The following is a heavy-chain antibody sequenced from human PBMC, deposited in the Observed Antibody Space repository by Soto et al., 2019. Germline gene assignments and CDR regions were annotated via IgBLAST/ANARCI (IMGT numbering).Heavy chain of an antibody. D-gene: IGHD7-27*01. V-gene: IGHV1-3*01. J-gene: IGHJ4*02. CDR3: ARDTGDGPFDF. Sequence: QVHLVQSGAEVRKPGASVKVSCKASGYTFSSYAMHWVRQAPGQRLEWMGWINAGYGNTKSSQKFQDRVTISRDTSASTAYRELTGLRSEDTAVYYCARDTGDGPFDFWGQGTLVTVSS. CDR1: GYTFSSYA. CDR2: INAGYGNT.